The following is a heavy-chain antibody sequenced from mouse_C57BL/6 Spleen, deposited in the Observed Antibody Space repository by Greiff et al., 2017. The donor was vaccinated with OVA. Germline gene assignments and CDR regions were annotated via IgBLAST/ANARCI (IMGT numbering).Heavy chain of an antibody. CDR1: GFNIKDDY. CDR3: KSAFITTG. J-gene: IGHJ2*01. CDR2: IDPENGDT. D-gene: IGHD1-1*01. V-gene: IGHV14-4*01. Sequence: VHVKQSGAELVRPGASVKLSCTASGFNIKDDYMHWVKQRPEQGLEWIGWIDPENGDTEYASKFQGKATITADTSSNTAYLQLSSLTSEDTAVYYCKSAFITTGWGQGTTLTVSS.